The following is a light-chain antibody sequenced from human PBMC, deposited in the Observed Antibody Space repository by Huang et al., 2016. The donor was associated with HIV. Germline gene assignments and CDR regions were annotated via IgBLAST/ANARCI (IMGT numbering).Light chain of an antibody. Sequence: EIVMTQSPATLSVSLGGRATLSCRASQSIAMNLAWYQQKPGQAPRLLIYDASRRANDIPARFSGSGSGTAFSLTISSLQSEDFGFYFCQQYKTGTFGQGTKLEI. CDR3: QQYKTGT. CDR1: QSIAMN. J-gene: IGKJ2*01. CDR2: DAS. V-gene: IGKV3-15*01.